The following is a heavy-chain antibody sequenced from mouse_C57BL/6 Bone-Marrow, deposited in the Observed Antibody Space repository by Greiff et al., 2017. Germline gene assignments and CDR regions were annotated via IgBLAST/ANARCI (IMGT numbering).Heavy chain of an antibody. J-gene: IGHJ2*01. CDR3: ARPHYYRSSYEDY. Sequence: VQLQQSGAELVRPGTSVKVSCKASGYAFTNYLIEWVKQRPGQGLEWIGVINPGSGGTNYNEKFKGKATLTADKSSSTAYMQLSSLTSEDSAVYFWARPHYYRSSYEDYWGQGTTLTVSS. CDR1: GYAFTNYL. V-gene: IGHV1-54*01. D-gene: IGHD1-1*01. CDR2: INPGSGGT.